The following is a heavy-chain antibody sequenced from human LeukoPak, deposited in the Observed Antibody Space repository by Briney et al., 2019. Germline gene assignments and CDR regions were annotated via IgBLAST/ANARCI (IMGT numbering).Heavy chain of an antibody. CDR3: ARSLVWGYYYMDV. V-gene: IGHV4-59*01. J-gene: IGHJ6*03. CDR1: GGSISRYN. D-gene: IGHD3-16*01. Sequence: PSETLSHTCILPGGSISRYNWSWIRPPPGEGLEWIGYIYKSGSTNYNPSLQSRVTISVDTSRNQFSLKLSSVTAADTAVYYCARSLVWGYYYMDVWGKGTTVTVSS. CDR2: IYKSGST.